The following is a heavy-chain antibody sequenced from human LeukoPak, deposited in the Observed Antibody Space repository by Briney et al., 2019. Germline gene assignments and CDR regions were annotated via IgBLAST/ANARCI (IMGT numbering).Heavy chain of an antibody. CDR1: GYIFTNYW. CDR3: ARRGDGYSIDN. D-gene: IGHD5-24*01. Sequence: GAPLQISCHASGYIFTNYWIGWVRQLPGKGLEWVAIIYPGDSDSSYSPSFQGHVTISVDKSINTAYLHWSSLKASDTAMYYCARRGDGYSIDNWGQGTLVTVSS. J-gene: IGHJ4*02. CDR2: IYPGDSDS. V-gene: IGHV5-51*01.